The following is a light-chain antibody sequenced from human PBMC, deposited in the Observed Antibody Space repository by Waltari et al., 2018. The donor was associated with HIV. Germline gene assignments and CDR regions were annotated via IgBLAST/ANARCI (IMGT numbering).Light chain of an antibody. CDR3: QQGYSNVIT. J-gene: IGKJ4*01. Sequence: DIQMTQSPSSLSASIGDRVTITCRANQTVSNNLNWHQQKPGKAPKLLLYAASSLQIGVPPRFSGSGSGTDFVLTISSLQPEDFATYYCQQGYSNVITFGGGTKVEI. CDR2: AAS. V-gene: IGKV1-39*01. CDR1: QTVSNN.